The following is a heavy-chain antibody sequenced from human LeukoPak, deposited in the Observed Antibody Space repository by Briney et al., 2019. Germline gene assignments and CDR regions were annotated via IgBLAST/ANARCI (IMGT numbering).Heavy chain of an antibody. Sequence: GGSLRLSCGASGFTFSSYSMNWVRQAPGKGLEWVACITSTGNYIYFADLLKGRFTISRDNAKNSLYLQMNSLRAEDTAVYYRARTRNSSGWEFDYWGQGTLVTVSS. CDR2: ITSTGNYI. J-gene: IGHJ4*02. CDR3: ARTRNSSGWEFDY. CDR1: GFTFSSYS. V-gene: IGHV3-21*01. D-gene: IGHD6-19*01.